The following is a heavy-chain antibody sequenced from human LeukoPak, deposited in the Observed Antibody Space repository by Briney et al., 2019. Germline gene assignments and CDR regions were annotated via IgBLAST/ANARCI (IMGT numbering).Heavy chain of an antibody. CDR3: ARGGAYYFDY. CDR2: IYHSESP. Sequence: SETLSLTCTVSGYSISSGYYWGWIRQPPGKGLEWIGTIYHSESPYYNPSLKSRVTISVDTSKNHFSLRLRSLTAADTAVYYCARGGAYYFDYWGQGTLVTVSS. J-gene: IGHJ4*02. V-gene: IGHV4-38-2*02. CDR1: GYSISSGYY. D-gene: IGHD1-26*01.